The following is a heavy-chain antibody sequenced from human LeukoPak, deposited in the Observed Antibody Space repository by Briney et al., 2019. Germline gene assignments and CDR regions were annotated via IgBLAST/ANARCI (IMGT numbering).Heavy chain of an antibody. CDR1: GASISSGSNY. D-gene: IGHD3-10*01. CDR3: ASYGSGSYPSPYYYYYYMDV. Sequence: SETLSLTCSVSGASISSGSNYWGWIRQPPGKTLEWIGSIYSSGSTYYNPSLKSRVTISVDTSKNQFSLKLSSVTAADTAVYYCASYGSGSYPSPYYYYYYMDVWGKGTTVTISS. CDR2: IYSSGST. V-gene: IGHV4-39*01. J-gene: IGHJ6*03.